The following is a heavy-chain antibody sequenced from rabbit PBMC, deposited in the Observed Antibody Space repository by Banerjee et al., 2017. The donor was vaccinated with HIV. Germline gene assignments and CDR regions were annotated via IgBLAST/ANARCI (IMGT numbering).Heavy chain of an antibody. V-gene: IGHV1S40*01. CDR2: IGGGSSDNT. J-gene: IGHJ3*01. CDR3: ARDLDYGGGAYAIFGF. D-gene: IGHD6-1*01. CDR1: GFSLSSYY. Sequence: QSLEESGGDLVQPGASLTLTCAVSGFSLSSYYIHWVRQAPGKGLEWIACIGGGSSDNTYYASWANGRFTITRSTSLNTVTLQMTSLTAADTATYFCARDLDYGGGAYAIFGFWGPGTLVT.